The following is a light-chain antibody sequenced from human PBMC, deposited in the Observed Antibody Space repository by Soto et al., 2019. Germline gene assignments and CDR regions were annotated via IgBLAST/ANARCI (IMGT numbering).Light chain of an antibody. J-gene: IGLJ2*01. CDR3: SSYTAGYTLVL. V-gene: IGLV2-14*03. Sequence: QSALTQPASVSGSPGQSITISCTGTSSDVSASNYVSWYQQHPSKAPKLIIYDVTDRPSGVSNRFSGSKSGNTASLAISGLQAEDEADYFCSSYTAGYTLVLFGGGTKLTVL. CDR1: SSDVSASNY. CDR2: DVT.